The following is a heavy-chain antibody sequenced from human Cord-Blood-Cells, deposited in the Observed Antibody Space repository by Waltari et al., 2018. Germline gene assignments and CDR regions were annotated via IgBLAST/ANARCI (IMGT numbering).Heavy chain of an antibody. CDR1: GGSFSGYY. Sequence: QVQLQQWGAGLLKPSETLSLTCAVYGGSFSGYYWSWIRQPPGKGLEWIGEINHSGSTNSNPSLKRRVTISVDTSKNQFSLKLSSVTAADTAVYYCARAPRTDPGWFDPWGQGTLVTVSS. V-gene: IGHV4-34*01. CDR2: INHSGST. D-gene: IGHD1-1*01. CDR3: ARAPRTDPGWFDP. J-gene: IGHJ5*02.